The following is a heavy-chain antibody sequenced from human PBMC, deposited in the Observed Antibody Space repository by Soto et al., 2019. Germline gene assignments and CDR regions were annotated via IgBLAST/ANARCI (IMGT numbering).Heavy chain of an antibody. D-gene: IGHD2-21*02. CDR1: GYTFTSYA. CDR2: INAGNGNT. J-gene: IGHJ5*02. Sequence: QVQLVQSGAEVKKPGASVKVSCKASGYTFTSYAMHWVRQAPGQRREWMGWINAGNGNTKYSQKFQGRVTITRDTSASTAYMELSSLRSEDTAVYYWARGFRGGDAAWFDPWGQGTLVTVSA. CDR3: ARGFRGGDAAWFDP. V-gene: IGHV1-3*01.